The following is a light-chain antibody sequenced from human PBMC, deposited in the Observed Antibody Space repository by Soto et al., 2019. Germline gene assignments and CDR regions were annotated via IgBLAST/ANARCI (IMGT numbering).Light chain of an antibody. CDR3: LQDYNYPLT. Sequence: AIKMTQSPSSLSASVGDRVTNTCRASQGIRNDVGWYQQKPGKAPKVLIYAASSLQSGVPSRFSGSGSGTDFTLTISSLQPEDFATYYCLQDYNYPLTFGGGTKVDIK. CDR1: QGIRND. V-gene: IGKV1-6*01. CDR2: AAS. J-gene: IGKJ4*02.